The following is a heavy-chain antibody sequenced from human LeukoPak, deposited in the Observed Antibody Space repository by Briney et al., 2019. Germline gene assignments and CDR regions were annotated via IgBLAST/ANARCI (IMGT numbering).Heavy chain of an antibody. CDR3: ARLSKVVTGYSFDI. CDR2: IFYSCST. Sequence: SETLSLTCTVSGGSISSYYWRWIRHPPGKGLVGMGYIFYSCSTNYNPSLKSRVTISVDTSKNKFSLQLTSVTAADTAVYYCARLSKVVTGYSFDIWGQGTMVTVSS. D-gene: IGHD4-23*01. V-gene: IGHV4-59*08. CDR1: GGSISSYY. J-gene: IGHJ3*02.